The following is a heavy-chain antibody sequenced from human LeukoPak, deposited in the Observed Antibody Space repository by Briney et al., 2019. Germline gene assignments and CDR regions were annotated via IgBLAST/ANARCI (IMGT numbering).Heavy chain of an antibody. CDR2: INPNSGGT. D-gene: IGHD1-26*01. Sequence: ASVKVSCKASGYIITGYYMHWVRQAPGQGLEWMGWINPNSGGTNYAQKFQGRVTMTRDTSISTAYMELSRLRSDDTAVYYCARNSGSYYFGSYTDAFDIWGQGTMVTVSS. J-gene: IGHJ3*02. CDR1: GYIITGYY. V-gene: IGHV1-2*02. CDR3: ARNSGSYYFGSYTDAFDI.